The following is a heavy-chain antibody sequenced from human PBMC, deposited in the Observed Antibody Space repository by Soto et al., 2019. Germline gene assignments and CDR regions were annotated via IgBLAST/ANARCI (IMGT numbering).Heavy chain of an antibody. CDR1: GFTLSSFV. V-gene: IGHV3-23*01. CDR3: VRRAITQTTTWGAFDV. Sequence: PGGSLRLSCAASGFTLSSFVMNWVRQAPGKGLECVSTVSPGCDVSHYTDSEKGRFTISRDNSRRTLHLQMDSLGAEDAAVYFCVRRAITQTTTWGAFDVWGQGTVVTVSS. J-gene: IGHJ3*01. CDR2: VSPGCDVS. D-gene: IGHD1-20*01.